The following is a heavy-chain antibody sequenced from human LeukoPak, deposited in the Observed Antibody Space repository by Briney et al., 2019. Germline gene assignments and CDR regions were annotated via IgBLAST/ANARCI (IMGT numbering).Heavy chain of an antibody. V-gene: IGHV3-66*01. J-gene: IGHJ6*03. Sequence: GGSLRLSCAASEFSVGSNYMTWVRQAPGKGLEWVSLIYSGGSTYYADSVKGRFTISRDNSKNTLYLQMNSLRAEDTAVYYCARARYNYYYMDVWGKGTTVTISS. CDR3: ARARYNYYYMDV. CDR2: IYSGGST. CDR1: EFSVGSNY.